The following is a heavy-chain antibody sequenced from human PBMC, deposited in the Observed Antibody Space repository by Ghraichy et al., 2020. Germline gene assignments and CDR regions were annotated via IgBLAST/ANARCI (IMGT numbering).Heavy chain of an antibody. CDR2: IIPIFGTA. CDR3: ARDGCSSTSCYELPNWFDP. J-gene: IGHJ5*02. Sequence: VKVSCKASGGTFSSYAISWVRQAPGQGLEWMGGIIPIFGTANYAQKFQGRVTITADESTSTAYMELSSLRSEDTAVYYCARDGCSSTSCYELPNWFDPWGQGTLVTVSS. V-gene: IGHV1-69*13. CDR1: GGTFSSYA. D-gene: IGHD2-2*01.